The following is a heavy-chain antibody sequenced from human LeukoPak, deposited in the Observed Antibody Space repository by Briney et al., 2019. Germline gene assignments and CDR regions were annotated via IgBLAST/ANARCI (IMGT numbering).Heavy chain of an antibody. Sequence: GRSPRLSCAASGFTFSSHGMHWVRQAPGKALEWVAVTSYDGTTKYYADSAKGRFNISRDNSKNTLYLQMNSLRVDDTAVYYCAKDATLFGDQYFDYWGQGTLVIVSS. CDR1: GFTFSSHG. CDR2: TSYDGTTK. J-gene: IGHJ4*02. V-gene: IGHV3-30*18. D-gene: IGHD3-10*01. CDR3: AKDATLFGDQYFDY.